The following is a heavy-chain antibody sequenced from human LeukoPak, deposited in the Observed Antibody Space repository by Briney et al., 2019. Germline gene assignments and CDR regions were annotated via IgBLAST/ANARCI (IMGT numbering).Heavy chain of an antibody. CDR1: GFTFSSYA. J-gene: IGHJ6*02. CDR2: ISYDGSNK. Sequence: PGGSLRLSCAASGFTFSSYAMHWVRQAPGKGLEWVAVISYDGSNKYYADSVKGRFTISRDNSKNTLYLQMNSLRAEDTAVYYCAKTDLGTISGFYYGMDVWGQGTTVTVSS. D-gene: IGHD5-24*01. CDR3: AKTDLGTISGFYYGMDV. V-gene: IGHV3-30-3*02.